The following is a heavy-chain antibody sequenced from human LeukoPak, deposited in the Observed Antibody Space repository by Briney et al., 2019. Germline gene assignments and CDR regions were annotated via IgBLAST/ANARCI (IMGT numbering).Heavy chain of an antibody. V-gene: IGHV3-74*01. Sequence: GGSLRLSCAASGFTFSNYWMHWVRQAPGKGLVWVSRINGDGSRTSYADSVKGRFTISRDNAKNTLHLQMNSLRAEDTAVYYCARDRGSSPFDYWGQGTLVTVSS. CDR1: GFTFSNYW. J-gene: IGHJ4*02. CDR3: ARDRGSSPFDY. CDR2: INGDGSRT. D-gene: IGHD6-6*01.